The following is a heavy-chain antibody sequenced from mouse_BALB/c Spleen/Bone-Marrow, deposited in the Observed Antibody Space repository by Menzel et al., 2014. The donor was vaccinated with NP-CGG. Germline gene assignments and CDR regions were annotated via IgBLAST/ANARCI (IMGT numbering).Heavy chain of an antibody. Sequence: QVQLKESGAELAKPGASVKMSCKASGYTFTSYWMHWVKQRPGQVLEWIGYINPSTGYTEYNLKFKDKATLTADKSSSKAYIQLSRLTSEDAAVYYCASPYGCEDYSAMDFWGRGPSVTVSS. CDR3: ASPYGCEDYSAMDF. CDR1: GYTFTSYW. CDR2: INPSTGYT. V-gene: IGHV1-4*01. J-gene: IGHJ4*01. D-gene: IGHD1-2*01.